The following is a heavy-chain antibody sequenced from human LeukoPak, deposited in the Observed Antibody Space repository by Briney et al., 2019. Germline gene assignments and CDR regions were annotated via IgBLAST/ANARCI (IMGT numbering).Heavy chain of an antibody. CDR1: GGSISSSSYY. D-gene: IGHD2-2*01. J-gene: IGHJ6*03. Sequence: PSETLSLTSTVSGGSISSSSYYWGWIRQPPGKGLEWIGSIYYSGSTYYNPSLKSRVAISVDTSKNQFSLKLSSVTAADTAVYYCARSSIVVVPAAICYYMDVWGKGTTVTVSS. CDR3: ARSSIVVVPAAICYYMDV. V-gene: IGHV4-39*01. CDR2: IYYSGST.